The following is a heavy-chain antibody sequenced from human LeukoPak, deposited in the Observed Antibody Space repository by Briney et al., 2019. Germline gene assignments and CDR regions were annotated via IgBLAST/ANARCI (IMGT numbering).Heavy chain of an antibody. D-gene: IGHD5-24*01. J-gene: IGHJ6*03. V-gene: IGHV1-2*02. CDR2: INPNTGGT. Sequence: GASVKVSCKASGYTFTGNYIYWVRQAPGQGLEWMGWINPNTGGTNYAQKFKGRVTLTRDTSISTAYMELSSLRSEDTAVYYCARGCRWLQLRNGYYYYMDVWGKGTTVTVSS. CDR1: GYTFTGNY. CDR3: ARGCRWLQLRNGYYYYMDV.